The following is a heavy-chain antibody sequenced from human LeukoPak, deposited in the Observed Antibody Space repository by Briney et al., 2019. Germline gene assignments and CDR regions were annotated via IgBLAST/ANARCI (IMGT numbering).Heavy chain of an antibody. CDR2: ISSRSSYI. CDR3: ARATENYDSSGHVTWYFDY. CDR1: GFTFSSYS. D-gene: IGHD3-22*01. V-gene: IGHV3-21*01. J-gene: IGHJ4*02. Sequence: PGGSLRLSCAASGFTFSSYSMNWVRQAPGKGLEWVSSISSRSSYIYYADSVKGRFTISRDNAKNSLYLQMNSLRAEDTAVYYCARATENYDSSGHVTWYFDYWGQGTLVTVSS.